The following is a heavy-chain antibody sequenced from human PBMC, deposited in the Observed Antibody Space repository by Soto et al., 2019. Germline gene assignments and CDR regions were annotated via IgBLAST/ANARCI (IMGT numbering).Heavy chain of an antibody. CDR1: GFTFSSYA. CDR2: ISGSGGST. V-gene: IGHV3-23*01. Sequence: EVQLLESGGGLVQPGGSLRLSCAASGFTFSSYAMSWVRQAPGKGLEWVSAISGSGGSTYYADSVKGRFTISSDNSKNTLYLQMHSLRAEDTAVYYCAKDPDYYYGMDVWGQGTTVTVSS. J-gene: IGHJ6*02. CDR3: AKDPDYYYGMDV.